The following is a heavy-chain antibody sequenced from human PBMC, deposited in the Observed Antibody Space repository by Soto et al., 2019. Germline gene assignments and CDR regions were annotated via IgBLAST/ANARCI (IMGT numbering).Heavy chain of an antibody. CDR3: ARLDMVPKLQNVMDV. V-gene: IGHV4-59*01. CDR2: IYYAGNT. D-gene: IGHD2-15*01. J-gene: IGHJ6*02. Sequence: SETLSLTCTVSGGSIIGYYWSWIRQPPGKGLEWIGYIYYAGNTLYTPSLKSRVTISVDTSKNQFSLKLTSVTAAETAVYYCARLDMVPKLQNVMDVWSQGTPVTVSS. CDR1: GGSIIGYY.